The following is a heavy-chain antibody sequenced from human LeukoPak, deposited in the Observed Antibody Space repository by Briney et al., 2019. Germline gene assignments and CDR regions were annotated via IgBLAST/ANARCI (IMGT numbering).Heavy chain of an antibody. J-gene: IGHJ4*02. Sequence: SETLSLTCTVSRGSISSYYWSWIRQPAGKGLEWIGRIYTSGSTNYNPSLKSRVTMSVDTSKNQFSLKLSSVTAADTAVYYCARDGSICSGGSCYDYFDYWGQGTLVTVSS. V-gene: IGHV4-4*07. D-gene: IGHD2-15*01. CDR3: ARDGSICSGGSCYDYFDY. CDR1: RGSISSYY. CDR2: IYTSGST.